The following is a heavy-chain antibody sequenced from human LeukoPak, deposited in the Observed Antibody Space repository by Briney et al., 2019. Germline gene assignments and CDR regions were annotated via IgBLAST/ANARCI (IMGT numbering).Heavy chain of an antibody. J-gene: IGHJ4*02. CDR1: GFTFSSSA. Sequence: LGGSLRLSCAASGFTFSSSAMSWVRQAPGKGLEWVSSISGSGGSTYYADSVKGRFTISRDNSKNMLYLQMNSLRAEDTAVYYCATGARSGTTHFDSWGQGTLVTVSS. V-gene: IGHV3-23*01. CDR2: ISGSGGST. CDR3: ATGARSGTTHFDS. D-gene: IGHD1-26*01.